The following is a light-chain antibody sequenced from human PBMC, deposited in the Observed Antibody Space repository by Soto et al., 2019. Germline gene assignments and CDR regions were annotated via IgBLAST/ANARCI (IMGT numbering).Light chain of an antibody. CDR2: WAS. CDR3: QQYYSAPQT. CDR1: RGLLYSSNNRNY. Sequence: DIVMTQSQDSLAVSLGERATINCKSSRGLLYSSNNRNYLAWYQQKPGQPPKLLINWASTRESGVPDRFSGSGSGTDFTLTISSLQAEDVAVYYCQQYYSAPQTFGQGTKVEIK. V-gene: IGKV4-1*01. J-gene: IGKJ1*01.